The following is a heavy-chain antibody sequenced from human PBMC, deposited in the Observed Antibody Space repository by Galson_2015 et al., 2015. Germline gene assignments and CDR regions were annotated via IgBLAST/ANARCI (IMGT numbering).Heavy chain of an antibody. CDR1: AFTFSRYW. Sequence: SLRLPCAASAFTFSRYWMSWVRHAPGTGLDWVSVITQDGSENNYVDSVKGRFAISRDNAKNSLYLLINRLRAEDTAVYYCARIAYDTTGYTGYTPYFYYGMDVWGQGTTVTVSS. CDR3: ARIAYDTTGYTGYTPYFYYGMDV. D-gene: IGHD3-22*01. J-gene: IGHJ6*02. CDR2: ITQDGSEN. V-gene: IGHV3-7*01.